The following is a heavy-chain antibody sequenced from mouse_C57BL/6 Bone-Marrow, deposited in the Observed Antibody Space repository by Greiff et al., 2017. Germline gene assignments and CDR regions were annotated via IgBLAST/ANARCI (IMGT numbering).Heavy chain of an antibody. CDR2: FDPNSGGT. Sequence: QVQLQQSGAELVKPGASVKLSCKASGYTFTSYWMHWVKQRPGRGLEWIGRFDPNSGGTKYNEKFKSKATLTVDKPSSTAYMQLSSLTSEDSAVYYCARLRDYEDNGPLLYAMDYWGQGPSVTVSS. D-gene: IGHD2-4*01. CDR3: ARLRDYEDNGPLLYAMDY. J-gene: IGHJ4*01. V-gene: IGHV1-72*01. CDR1: GYTFTSYW.